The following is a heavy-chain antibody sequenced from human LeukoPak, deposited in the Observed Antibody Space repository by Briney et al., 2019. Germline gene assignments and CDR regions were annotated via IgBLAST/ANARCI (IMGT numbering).Heavy chain of an antibody. V-gene: IGHV4-59*12. CDR1: GGSIASYY. CDR2: ISYRGST. D-gene: IGHD3-10*01. J-gene: IGHJ6*03. Sequence: SETLSLTCTVSGGSIASYYWSWIRQFPGKGLEWIGYISYRGSTSYNPSLNSRVSISLDTSKNQLSLKLYSVTAADTAVYYCARDGFFRSGSGGYYGSGSTYYYYMDVWGKGTTVTISS. CDR3: ARDGFFRSGSGGYYGSGSTYYYYMDV.